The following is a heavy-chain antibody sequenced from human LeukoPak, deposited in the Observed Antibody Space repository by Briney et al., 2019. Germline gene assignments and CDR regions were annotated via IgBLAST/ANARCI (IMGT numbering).Heavy chain of an antibody. D-gene: IGHD3-16*01. J-gene: IGHJ5*02. CDR3: ARLPSIISGFDP. CDR1: GGSISSYY. CDR2: IYTSGST. V-gene: IGHV4-4*09. Sequence: SETLSLTCTVSGGSISSYYWSWIRQPPGKGLEWIGYIYTSGSTNYNPSLKSRVTISVDTSKNQFSLKLSSVTAADTAAYYCARLPSIISGFDPWGQGTLVTVSS.